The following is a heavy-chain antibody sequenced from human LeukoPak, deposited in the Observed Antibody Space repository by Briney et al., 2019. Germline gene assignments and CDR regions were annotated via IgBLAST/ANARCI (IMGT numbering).Heavy chain of an antibody. V-gene: IGHV4-30-2*01. Sequence: SQTLSLTCTVSGGSISSGGYYWSWIRQPPGKGLEWIGEINHSGSTNYNPSLKSRVTISVDTSKNQFSLKLSSVTAADTAVYYCARGVLWFGVRSPDAFDIWGQGTMVTVSS. CDR2: INHSGST. J-gene: IGHJ3*02. CDR3: ARGVLWFGVRSPDAFDI. D-gene: IGHD3-10*01. CDR1: GGSISSGGYY.